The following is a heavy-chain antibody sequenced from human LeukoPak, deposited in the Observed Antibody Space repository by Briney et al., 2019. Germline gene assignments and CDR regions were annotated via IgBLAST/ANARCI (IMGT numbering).Heavy chain of an antibody. Sequence: GASVKVSCKASGYTFTSYGISWVRQAPGQGLEWMGSISAHNGNTNFAQTFQGRVTMSTDTSTTTAYMELRGLTSNDTAVYYCAREVVNFHGSGSFAPRQDYYGMDVWGQGTPVIVSS. CDR1: GYTFTSYG. CDR2: ISAHNGNT. J-gene: IGHJ6*02. V-gene: IGHV1-18*01. CDR3: AREVVNFHGSGSFAPRQDYYGMDV. D-gene: IGHD3-10*01.